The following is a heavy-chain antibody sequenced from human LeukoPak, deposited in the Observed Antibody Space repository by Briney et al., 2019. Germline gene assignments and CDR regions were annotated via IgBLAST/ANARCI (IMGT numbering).Heavy chain of an antibody. CDR3: AKRLRSYRYYFDY. Sequence: LKPSETLSLTCAVYGGSFSDYYWSWIRQPPGKGLEWIGEINHSGSTDYNPSLKSRVAISVDTSKNQFSLKLSSVTVADTAVYYCAKRLRSYRYYFDYWGQGTLVTVSS. J-gene: IGHJ4*02. CDR2: INHSGST. V-gene: IGHV4-34*01. D-gene: IGHD4-23*01. CDR1: GGSFSDYY.